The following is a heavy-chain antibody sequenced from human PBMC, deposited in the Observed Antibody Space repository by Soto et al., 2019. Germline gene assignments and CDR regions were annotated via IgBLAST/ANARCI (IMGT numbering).Heavy chain of an antibody. D-gene: IGHD6-13*01. V-gene: IGHV4-59*01. CDR3: ARDSEAAAGSYYYYGMDV. J-gene: IGHJ6*02. CDR1: GGSISSYY. CDR2: IYYSGST. Sequence: SETLSLTCTVSGGSISSYYWSWIRQPPGKGLEWIGYIYYSGSTNYNPSLKSRVTISVDTSKNQFSLKLSSVTAADAAVYYCARDSEAAAGSYYYYGMDVWGQGTTVTVSS.